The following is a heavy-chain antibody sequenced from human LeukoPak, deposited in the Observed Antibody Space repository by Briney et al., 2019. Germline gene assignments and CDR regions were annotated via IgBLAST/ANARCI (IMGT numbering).Heavy chain of an antibody. CDR1: GYSFTAYY. D-gene: IGHD3-9*01. V-gene: IGHV1-2*02. CDR2: INPNSGGT. Sequence: ASMKVSCKASGYSFTAYYMHWVRQAPRQGLEWMGWINPNSGGTNYAQKFQGRVTMTRDTSITTAYMEMSRLRSDDTALYYCARSPHILTGENFDYWGQGTLVTVSS. J-gene: IGHJ4*02. CDR3: ARSPHILTGENFDY.